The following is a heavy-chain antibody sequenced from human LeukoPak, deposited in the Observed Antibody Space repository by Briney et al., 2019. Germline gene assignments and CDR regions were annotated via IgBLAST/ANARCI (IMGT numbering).Heavy chain of an antibody. J-gene: IGHJ4*02. D-gene: IGHD3-9*01. Sequence: GGSLRLSCAVSGFTFSSYGMHWVRQAPGKGLEWVAVISYDGSNKYYADSVKGRFTISRDNSKNTLYLQMNSLRAEDTAVYYCAKDQGDFDWLPPFDYWGQGTLVTVSS. CDR2: ISYDGSNK. V-gene: IGHV3-30*18. CDR3: AKDQGDFDWLPPFDY. CDR1: GFTFSSYG.